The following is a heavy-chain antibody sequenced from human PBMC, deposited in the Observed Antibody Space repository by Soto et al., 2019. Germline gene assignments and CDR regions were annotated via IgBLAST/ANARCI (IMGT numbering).Heavy chain of an antibody. Sequence: QIQLVQSGTEVREPGASVKVSCQASGYTFTSYGIIWVRQAPGQGLELMGWISGYNNNKNYAQKYQAIVTMTTDTSTRTAYMELRSLRSDDTAAYYCARVGAIAPAEGDYWGQGTLVTVSS. CDR1: GYTFTSYG. V-gene: IGHV1-18*01. J-gene: IGHJ4*02. CDR2: ISGYNNNK. D-gene: IGHD6-13*01. CDR3: ARVGAIAPAEGDY.